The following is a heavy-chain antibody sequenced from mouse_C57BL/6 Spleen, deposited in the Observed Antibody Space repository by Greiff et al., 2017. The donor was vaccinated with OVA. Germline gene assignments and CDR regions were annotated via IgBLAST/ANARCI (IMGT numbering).Heavy chain of an antibody. Sequence: QVQLQQPGAELVRPGTSVKLSCKASGYTFTSYWMHWVKQRPGQGLEWIGVIDPSDSYTNYNQKFKGKATLTVDTSSSTAYMQLSSLTSEDSAVYYCARQELRGVGYMDYWGQGTSVTVSS. CDR3: ARQELRGVGYMDY. CDR2: IDPSDSYT. D-gene: IGHD1-1*01. J-gene: IGHJ4*01. V-gene: IGHV1-59*01. CDR1: GYTFTSYW.